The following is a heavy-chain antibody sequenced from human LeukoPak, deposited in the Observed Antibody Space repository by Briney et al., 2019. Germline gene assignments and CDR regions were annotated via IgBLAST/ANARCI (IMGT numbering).Heavy chain of an antibody. CDR3: ARIPEVACVVTYYFDY. V-gene: IGHV3-48*03. D-gene: IGHD4-23*01. CDR1: GFTFSSYA. J-gene: IGHJ4*02. Sequence: GGSLRLSCAASGFTFSSYAMNWVRQAPGKGLEWVSYISSSGSTIYYADSVKGRFTISRDNAKNSLYLQMNSLRAEDTAVYYSARIPEVACVVTYYFDYWGQGTLVTVSS. CDR2: ISSSGSTI.